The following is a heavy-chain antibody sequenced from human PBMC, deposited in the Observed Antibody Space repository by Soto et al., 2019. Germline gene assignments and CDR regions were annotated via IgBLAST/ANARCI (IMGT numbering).Heavy chain of an antibody. J-gene: IGHJ4*02. CDR2: ISYDGSNK. Sequence: QVQLVESGGGVVQPGRSLRLSCAASGFTFSSYGMHWVRQAPGKGLEWVAVISYDGSNKYYADSVKGRFTISRDNSKNTLYLQMNSLRAEETAVYYCAKGTRYSSSWYLDYWGQGTLVTVSS. V-gene: IGHV3-30*18. CDR3: AKGTRYSSSWYLDY. CDR1: GFTFSSYG. D-gene: IGHD6-13*01.